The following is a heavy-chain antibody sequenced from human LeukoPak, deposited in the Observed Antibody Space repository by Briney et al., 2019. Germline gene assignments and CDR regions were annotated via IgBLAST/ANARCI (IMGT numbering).Heavy chain of an antibody. CDR3: ARGGGLFDY. D-gene: IGHD3-10*01. V-gene: IGHV4-59*01. CDR1: GGSIGIYY. CDR2: IYFTGGT. J-gene: IGHJ4*02. Sequence: SETLSLTCTVSGGSIGIYYWSWIRQPAGKGLEWIGYIYFTGGTNYNPSLKSRVTMSIDTSKNQFSLKLNSVTAADTAFYYCARGGGLFDYWGQGSLVTVSS.